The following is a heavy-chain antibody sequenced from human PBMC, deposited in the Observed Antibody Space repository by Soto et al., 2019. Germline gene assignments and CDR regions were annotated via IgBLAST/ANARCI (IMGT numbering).Heavy chain of an antibody. CDR3: ARGGYSSTWSNLLDRSGLDV. J-gene: IGHJ6*02. Sequence: QVQLVQSGAEAKKPGSSVKVSCKTSGGTFSSYAISWVRQAPGQGLEWMGGIVPLFRTTNYAQKIQGRVTITADTSTYTLYMELSELRSGDTAVYYCARGGYSSTWSNLLDRSGLDVWGQGTTVTVSS. D-gene: IGHD6-13*01. CDR2: IVPLFRTT. CDR1: GGTFSSYA. V-gene: IGHV1-69*06.